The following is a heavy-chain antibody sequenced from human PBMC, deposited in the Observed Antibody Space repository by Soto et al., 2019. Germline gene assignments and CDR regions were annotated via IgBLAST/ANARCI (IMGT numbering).Heavy chain of an antibody. V-gene: IGHV3-48*01. D-gene: IGHD6-19*01. CDR1: GFTFSSYS. J-gene: IGHJ4*02. Sequence: VQLVESGGGLVQPGGSLRLSCAASGFTFSSYSMNWVRQAPGKGLEWVSYISSSSSTIYYADSVKGRFTISRDNAKNSLYLQMNSLRAEDTAVYYCARDPQWLVRFFDYWGQGTLVTVSS. CDR3: ARDPQWLVRFFDY. CDR2: ISSSSSTI.